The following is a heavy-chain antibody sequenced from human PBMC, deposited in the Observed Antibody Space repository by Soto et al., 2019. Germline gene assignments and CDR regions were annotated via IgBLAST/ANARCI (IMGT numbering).Heavy chain of an antibody. D-gene: IGHD5-12*01. J-gene: IGHJ2*01. Sequence: QVQLVESGGGVVQPGRSLRLSCAASGFSFSSHGMNWVRQAPGKGLEWVAVTWYDGSNKYYADSVKGRFTISRDNSNNALYLQMDSLRVEDTAVYYCARGFDGYNGRYFDLWGRGALVTVSS. CDR1: GFSFSSHG. CDR2: TWYDGSNK. CDR3: ARGFDGYNGRYFDL. V-gene: IGHV3-33*01.